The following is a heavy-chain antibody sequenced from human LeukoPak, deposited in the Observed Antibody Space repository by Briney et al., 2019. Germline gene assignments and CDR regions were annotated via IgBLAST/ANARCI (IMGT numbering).Heavy chain of an antibody. V-gene: IGHV3-73*01. J-gene: IGHJ3*02. CDR1: GFTFSGSA. CDR2: IRSKVHSFAT. D-gene: IGHD5-24*01. CDR3: TRPPKNGYSDAFDI. Sequence: PGGSLRLSCTASGFTFSGSAMHWVRQASGKGLEWVGRIRSKVHSFATGYAASVIGRITSSRDDSKNTAYLQMNSLKTEDTAVYYCTRPPKNGYSDAFDIWGQGTVVTVSS.